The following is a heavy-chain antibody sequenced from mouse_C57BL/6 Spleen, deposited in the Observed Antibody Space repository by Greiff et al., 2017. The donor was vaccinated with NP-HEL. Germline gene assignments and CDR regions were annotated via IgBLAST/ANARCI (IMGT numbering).Heavy chain of an antibody. CDR2: INPSSGYT. D-gene: IGHD2-5*01. CDR1: GYTFTSYT. J-gene: IGHJ3*01. Sequence: VQLQQSGAELARPGASVKMSCKASGYTFTSYTMHWVKQRPGQGLEWIGYINPSSGYTKYNQKFKDKATLTADKSSSTAYMQLSSLTSEDSAVYYCARSGSNYEAWFAYWGQGTLVTVSA. CDR3: ARSGSNYEAWFAY. V-gene: IGHV1-4*01.